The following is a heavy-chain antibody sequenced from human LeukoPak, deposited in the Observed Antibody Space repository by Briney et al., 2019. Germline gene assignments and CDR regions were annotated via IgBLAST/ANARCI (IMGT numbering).Heavy chain of an antibody. D-gene: IGHD5-12*01. Sequence: GGSLRLSCTASGFTFSTHWMTWVRQPQGKGLEWVANIKEDGTVKYYVDSVTALFTISRDNTKNALYLQINSLRADDTAVYFCARDSTWQLDYWGQGTLITVSS. CDR3: ARDSTWQLDY. CDR2: IKEDGTVK. J-gene: IGHJ4*02. CDR1: GFTFSTHW. V-gene: IGHV3-7*03.